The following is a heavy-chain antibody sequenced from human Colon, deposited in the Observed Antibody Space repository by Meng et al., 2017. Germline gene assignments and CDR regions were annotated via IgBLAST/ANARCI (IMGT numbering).Heavy chain of an antibody. Sequence: QVQPWPYGARGREPGASVKVSAKASGYSPSGYYMHWVRQVPGQGLEWMGRINADSGGTNYAEKFQGRVTLTRDTSINTAYMEVTSLRSDDTAVYYCAKIHLGDSGLDYWGQGTLVTVSS. CDR1: GYSPSGYY. J-gene: IGHJ4*02. V-gene: IGHV1-2*06. CDR3: AKIHLGDSGLDY. CDR2: INADSGGT. D-gene: IGHD6-19*01.